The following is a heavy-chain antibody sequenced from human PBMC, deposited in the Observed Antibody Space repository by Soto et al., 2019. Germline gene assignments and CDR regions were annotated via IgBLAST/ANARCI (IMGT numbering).Heavy chain of an antibody. CDR2: INAGNGNT. CDR1: GYTFTSYA. Sequence: QVQLVQSGAEVKKPGASVKVSCKASGYTFTSYAMHWVRQAPGQRLEWMGWINAGNGNTKYSQKFQGRVTITRDTSASTAYMELSSLRSEDTAVYYCARLLIAVAGTPFYYWGQGTLVTVSS. V-gene: IGHV1-3*01. J-gene: IGHJ4*02. CDR3: ARLLIAVAGTPFYY. D-gene: IGHD6-19*01.